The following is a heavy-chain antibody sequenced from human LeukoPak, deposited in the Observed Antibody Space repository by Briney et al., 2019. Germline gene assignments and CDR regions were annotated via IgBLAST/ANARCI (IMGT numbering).Heavy chain of an antibody. CDR2: IYHSGST. CDR3: ATISLWELLPCSFDI. J-gene: IGHJ3*02. V-gene: IGHV4-4*02. CDR1: GGSISSSNW. D-gene: IGHD1-26*01. Sequence: SETLSLTCAVSGGSISSSNWWSWVRQPPGKGLEWIGEIYHSGSTNYNPSLKSRVTISVDKSKNQFSLKLSSVTAADTAVYYCATISLWELLPCSFDIWGQGTMVTVSP.